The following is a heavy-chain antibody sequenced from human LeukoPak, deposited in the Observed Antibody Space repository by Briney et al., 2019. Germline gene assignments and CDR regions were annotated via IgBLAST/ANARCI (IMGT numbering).Heavy chain of an antibody. V-gene: IGHV3-7*03. CDR1: GFTFSSYW. CDR2: IKQDGSEK. J-gene: IGHJ6*02. D-gene: IGHD4-17*01. Sequence: PGGSLRLSCVASGFTFSSYWMTWVRQAPGKGLEWVANIKQDGSEKYYVDSVKGRFTISRDNAKNSLHLQMNSLRSEDTAVYYCARATVTTDYYYGMDVWGQGTTVTVSS. CDR3: ARATVTTDYYYGMDV.